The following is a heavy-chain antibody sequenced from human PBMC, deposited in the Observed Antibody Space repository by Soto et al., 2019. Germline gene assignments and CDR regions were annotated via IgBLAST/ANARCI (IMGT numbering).Heavy chain of an antibody. CDR3: ACSGWYADTFDY. CDR2: ISYDGSNK. D-gene: IGHD6-19*01. Sequence: QVQLVESGGGVVQPGRSLRLSCAASGFTFSSYGMHWVRQAPGKGLEWVAVISYDGSNKYYADSVKGRFTISRDNSKNTLYLQMNSQRAEDTAVYYYACSGWYADTFDYWGQGTLVTVSS. V-gene: IGHV3-30*03. CDR1: GFTFSSYG. J-gene: IGHJ4*02.